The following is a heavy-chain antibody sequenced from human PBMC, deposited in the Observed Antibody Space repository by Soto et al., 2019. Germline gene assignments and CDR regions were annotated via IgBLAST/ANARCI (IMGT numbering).Heavy chain of an antibody. V-gene: IGHV4-59*08. CDR2: INNNGNT. J-gene: IGHJ5*01. Sequence: SETLSLTCNVSGGSVSGYHWSWIRQPPGKGLEWIGYINNNGNTDYSPSLESRVTISVDTSKNQISLNLTSVTPDDTAVYYCVRLIGNSWLDSWGQGTLVTVS. CDR1: GGSVSGYH. CDR3: VRLIGNSWLDS.